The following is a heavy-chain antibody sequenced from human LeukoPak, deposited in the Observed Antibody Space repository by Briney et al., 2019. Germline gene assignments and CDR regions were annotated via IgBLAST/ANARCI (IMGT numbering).Heavy chain of an antibody. CDR1: GYTFTSYG. CDR3: ARPSGSYYRLTYYFDY. D-gene: IGHD1-26*01. CDR2: ISAYNGNT. V-gene: IGHV1-18*01. J-gene: IGHJ4*02. Sequence: ASVKVSCKASGYTFTSYGISWVRQAPGQGLEWMGWISAYNGNTNYAQKLQGRVTMTTDTSTSTAYMGLRSLRSDDTAVYYCARPSGSYYRLTYYFDYWGQGTLVTVSS.